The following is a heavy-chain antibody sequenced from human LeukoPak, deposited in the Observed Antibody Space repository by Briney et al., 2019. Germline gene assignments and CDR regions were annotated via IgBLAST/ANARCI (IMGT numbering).Heavy chain of an antibody. CDR1: GGTFSSYA. V-gene: IGHV1-69*05. D-gene: IGHD5-18*01. J-gene: IGHJ3*02. CDR2: IIPIFGTA. CDR3: ARGYTAMAHAFDI. Sequence: SVKVSCKASGGTFSSYAISCVRQAPGQGLEWMGRIIPIFGTANYAQKFQGRVTITTDESTSTAYMELSSLRSEDTAVYYCARGYTAMAHAFDIWGQGTMVTVSS.